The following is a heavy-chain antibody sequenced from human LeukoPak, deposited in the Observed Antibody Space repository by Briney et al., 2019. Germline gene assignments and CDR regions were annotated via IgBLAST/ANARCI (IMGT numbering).Heavy chain of an antibody. D-gene: IGHD1-26*01. CDR1: GGSISSYY. CDR2: IYYSGST. Sequence: SETLSLTCTVSGGSISSYYWSWIRQPPGKGLEWIGYIYYSGSTNYNPSLKSRVTISVDTSKNQLSLKLSSVTAADTAVYYCARWDIEDAFDIWGQGTMVTVSS. J-gene: IGHJ3*02. V-gene: IGHV4-59*01. CDR3: ARWDIEDAFDI.